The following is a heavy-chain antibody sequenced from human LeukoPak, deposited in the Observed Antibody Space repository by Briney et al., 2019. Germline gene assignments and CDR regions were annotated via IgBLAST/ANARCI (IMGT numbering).Heavy chain of an antibody. CDR1: GGTFPSYV. D-gene: IGHD3-9*01. J-gene: IGHJ6*02. CDR3: ARSQYYDVSTGNTLFYYYAMDV. Sequence: ASVKVSCKASGGTFPSYVFNWVRQAPGQGLEWMGRIIPILGIVNYAQKFQGRVTITADKSTTSAHMELSSLRSEDTAVYYCARSQYYDVSTGNTLFYYYAMDVWGQGTTVTVSS. CDR2: IIPILGIV. V-gene: IGHV1-69*04.